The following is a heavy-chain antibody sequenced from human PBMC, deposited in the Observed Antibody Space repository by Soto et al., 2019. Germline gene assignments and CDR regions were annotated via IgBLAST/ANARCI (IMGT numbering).Heavy chain of an antibody. J-gene: IGHJ5*02. CDR2: IFYTGTT. CDR1: GGSIRYDSYY. CDR3: ARLVVVAPVANA. D-gene: IGHD2-2*01. Sequence: TSETLSLTCAVSGGSIRYDSYYWGWIDQPPGKGLEWVGGIFYTGTTYYSPSLKDRVTISVDTSKNSFSLNLTSVTAADTAVYFCARLVVVAPVANAWGQGTQVTVSS. V-gene: IGHV4-39*02.